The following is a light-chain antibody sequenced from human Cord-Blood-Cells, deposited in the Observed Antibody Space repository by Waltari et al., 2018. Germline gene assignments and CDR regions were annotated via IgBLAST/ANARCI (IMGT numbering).Light chain of an antibody. CDR2: EVS. CDR1: SSDVGGYNY. V-gene: IGLV2-14*01. CDR3: SSYTSSSTLV. Sequence: QSALTQPASVSGSPGQSITISCTGTSSDVGGYNYVSWYQQHPGKAPKRMIYEVSNRPSGVSKRFSGSKSGSTASLTISGLQAEDEADYYCSSYTSSSTLVFGTGTKVTVL. J-gene: IGLJ1*01.